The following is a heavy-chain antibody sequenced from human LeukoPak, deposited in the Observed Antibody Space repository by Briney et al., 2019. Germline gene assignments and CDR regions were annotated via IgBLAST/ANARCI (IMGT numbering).Heavy chain of an antibody. CDR2: ISGSGGST. Sequence: GGSLRLSCAASGCSVSSNHMSWVRQAPGKGLEWVSAISGSGGSTYYADSVKGRFTISRDNSKNTLYLQMNSLRAEDTAVYYCAKVAAPGLAAGYFDYWGQGTLVTVSS. CDR1: GCSVSSNH. V-gene: IGHV3-23*01. J-gene: IGHJ4*02. D-gene: IGHD6-13*01. CDR3: AKVAAPGLAAGYFDY.